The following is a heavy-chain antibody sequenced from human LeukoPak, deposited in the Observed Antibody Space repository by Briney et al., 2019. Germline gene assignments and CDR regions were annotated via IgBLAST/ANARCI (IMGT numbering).Heavy chain of an antibody. D-gene: IGHD2-2*02. CDR2: INTDGSST. CDR3: ARRAVPAAISYYFGY. J-gene: IGHJ4*02. V-gene: IGHV3-74*01. CDR1: GFTFSSYW. Sequence: GGSLRLSCAASGFTFSSYWMHWVRQAPGKGLVWVSRINTDGSSTSYADSVKGRFTISRDNAKNTLYLQMNSLRAEDTAVYYCARRAVPAAISYYFGYWGQGTLVTVSS.